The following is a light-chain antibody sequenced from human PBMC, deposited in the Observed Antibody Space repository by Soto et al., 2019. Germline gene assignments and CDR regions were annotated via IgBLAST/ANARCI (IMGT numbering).Light chain of an antibody. Sequence: DIHMTQSPSTLSGSVGYRFTITCRASQTISSWLAWYQQKPGKAPKLLIYKASTLKSGVPSRFRGSGSGTEFTLTISSLQPDDFEPYYCQQYNSYSQTFGQGTKVDIK. CDR3: QQYNSYSQT. J-gene: IGKJ1*01. V-gene: IGKV1-5*03. CDR2: KAS. CDR1: QTISSW.